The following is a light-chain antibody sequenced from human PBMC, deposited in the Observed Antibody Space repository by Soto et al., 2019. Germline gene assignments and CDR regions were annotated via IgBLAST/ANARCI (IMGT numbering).Light chain of an antibody. V-gene: IGKV1-5*03. Sequence: IQMTQSTSSLSASVGDRVSITCRASQTISTYLNWYQQKLGKAPKLLIYKASSLESGVPSRFSGSGSGTEFTLTISSLQPDDFATYYCQQYNTYFRTFGQGTKVDIK. J-gene: IGKJ2*01. CDR2: KAS. CDR1: QTISTY. CDR3: QQYNTYFRT.